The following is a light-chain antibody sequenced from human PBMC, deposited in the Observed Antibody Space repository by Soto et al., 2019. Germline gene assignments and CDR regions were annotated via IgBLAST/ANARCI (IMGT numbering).Light chain of an antibody. CDR3: QHYSTVWS. CDR2: DAS. Sequence: DLQMTPSPSTLSASVGDRVTITCRASQSISSGLGWYQQKPGKAPKLLIYDASTLESGVPSRFSGSGSGTEFTLTISSLQPDDFATYCCQHYSTVWSFGQGTKVDIK. J-gene: IGKJ1*01. CDR1: QSISSG. V-gene: IGKV1-5*01.